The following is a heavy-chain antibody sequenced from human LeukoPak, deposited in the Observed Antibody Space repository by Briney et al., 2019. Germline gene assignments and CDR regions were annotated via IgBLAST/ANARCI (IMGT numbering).Heavy chain of an antibody. CDR3: ARERIAVAGYFDY. CDR1: GGSVSSGSYY. Sequence: PSETLSLTCTVSGGSVSSGSYYWSWIRQPPGKGLEWIGYIYYSGSTNYNPSLKSRVTISVDTSKNQFSLKLSSVTAADTAVYYCARERIAVAGYFDYWGQGTLVTVSP. CDR2: IYYSGST. V-gene: IGHV4-61*01. D-gene: IGHD6-19*01. J-gene: IGHJ4*02.